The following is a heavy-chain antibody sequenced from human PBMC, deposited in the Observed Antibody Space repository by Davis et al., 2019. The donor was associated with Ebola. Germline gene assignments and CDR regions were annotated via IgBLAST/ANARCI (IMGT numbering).Heavy chain of an antibody. D-gene: IGHD1-26*01. J-gene: IGHJ1*01. Sequence: GESLKISCAASGFTFSSYSMNWVRQAPGKGLEWVSSISSSSSYIYYADSVKGRFTISRDNTKKSLYLQMNTLIAEDTAVYYCVRELVVGPAEYFQYWGKGTLVTVSS. V-gene: IGHV3-21*01. CDR1: GFTFSSYS. CDR3: VRELVVGPAEYFQY. CDR2: ISSSSSYI.